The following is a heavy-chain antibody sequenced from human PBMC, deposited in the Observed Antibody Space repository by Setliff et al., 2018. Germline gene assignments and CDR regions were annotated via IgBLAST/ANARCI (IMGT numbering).Heavy chain of an antibody. CDR2: IYTSWST. V-gene: IGHV4-61*09. Sequence: SETLSLTCAVSGGSISNTFYYWTWIRQPAGKGLEWIGQIYTSWSTNYNPSLKSRVTISVDTSKNQFSLQLSSVTAADTAVYYCARPPRGGRWYFDLWGRGTLVTVSS. D-gene: IGHD3-16*01. CDR3: ARPPRGGRWYFDL. CDR1: GGSISNTFYY. J-gene: IGHJ2*01.